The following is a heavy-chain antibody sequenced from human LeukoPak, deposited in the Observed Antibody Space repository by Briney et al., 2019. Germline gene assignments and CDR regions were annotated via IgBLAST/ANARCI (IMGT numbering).Heavy chain of an antibody. CDR1: EYSFTNYW. D-gene: IGHD2-2*01. CDR2: IYPDDSDT. Sequence: GESLKISCKGSEYSFTNYWIGWVRQMPGKGLEWMGLIYPDDSDTRYNPSFRGQVTMSADKSISTAYLQWSSLKASDTAMYYCARTDARYVGIGYWGQGTLVTVSS. V-gene: IGHV5-51*01. CDR3: ARTDARYVGIGY. J-gene: IGHJ4*02.